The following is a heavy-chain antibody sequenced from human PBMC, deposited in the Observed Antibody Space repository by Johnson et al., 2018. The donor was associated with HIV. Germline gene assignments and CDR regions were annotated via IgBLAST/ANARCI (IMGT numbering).Heavy chain of an antibody. J-gene: IGHJ3*02. CDR1: GFTFDDYA. CDR3: AKDYTAMVSSDAFDI. D-gene: IGHD5-18*01. Sequence: VQLVESGGVVVQPGGSLRLSCAASGFTFDDYAMHWVRQAPGNGLEWVSLISWDGGRTYYADSVKGRFTISRDNSKNSLYLQMNSLRTEDTALYYCAKDYTAMVSSDAFDIWGQGTMVTVSS. V-gene: IGHV3-43*01. CDR2: ISWDGGRT.